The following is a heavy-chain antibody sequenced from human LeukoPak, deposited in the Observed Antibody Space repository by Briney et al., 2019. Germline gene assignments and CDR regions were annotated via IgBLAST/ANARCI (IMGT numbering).Heavy chain of an antibody. J-gene: IGHJ4*02. CDR2: INPNSGAT. CDR1: GYNFTGHY. D-gene: IGHD4-17*01. V-gene: IGHV1-2*02. Sequence: ASVKVSCKASGYNFTGHYMHWVRQAPGQGPEWMGWINPNSGATNYAQKFQGRVTVTRDTSISTAYMDLSRLRSDDTAVYYCARDKSYGDSEDYWGQGTLVTVSS. CDR3: ARDKSYGDSEDY.